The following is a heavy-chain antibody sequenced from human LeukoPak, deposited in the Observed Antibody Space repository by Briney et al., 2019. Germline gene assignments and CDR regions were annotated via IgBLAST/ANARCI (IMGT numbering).Heavy chain of an antibody. Sequence: GGSLRLSCAASGFTFSSYIMNWVRQAPGKGLEWVSSISSRSSQIYYADSVKGRFTISRDNAKSSLYLQMNSLRAEDTAVYYCARYSSGFDYWGQGTLVTVSS. J-gene: IGHJ4*02. V-gene: IGHV3-21*01. CDR1: GFTFSSYI. CDR2: ISSRSSQI. CDR3: ARYSSGFDY. D-gene: IGHD3-22*01.